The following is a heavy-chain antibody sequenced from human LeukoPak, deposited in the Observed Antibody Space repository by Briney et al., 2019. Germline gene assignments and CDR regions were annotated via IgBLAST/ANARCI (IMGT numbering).Heavy chain of an antibody. CDR2: IRYDGSNK. CDR1: GFTFSSYG. Sequence: PGGSLRLSCAASGFTFSSYGMHWVRQAPGKGLEWVAFIRYDGSNKYYADSVKGRFTISRDNSKNTVYLQMNSLRAEDTAVYYCAKGSSGWGIAVAEFDYWGQGTLVTVSS. J-gene: IGHJ4*02. CDR3: AKGSSGWGIAVAEFDY. V-gene: IGHV3-30*02. D-gene: IGHD6-19*01.